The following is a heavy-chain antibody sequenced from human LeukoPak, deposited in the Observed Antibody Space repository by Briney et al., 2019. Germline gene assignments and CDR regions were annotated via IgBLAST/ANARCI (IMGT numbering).Heavy chain of an antibody. J-gene: IGHJ4*02. Sequence: SETLSLTCTVSGGSISSFYCSWIRQPAGKGLEWIGHIYTSGTTNYSPSLKSRVTMSVDTSKNQFSLKLNSVTAADTAVYYCARDRGGYDSRGIFDYWGQGTLVTVSS. CDR2: IYTSGTT. V-gene: IGHV4-4*07. D-gene: IGHD5-12*01. CDR3: ARDRGGYDSRGIFDY. CDR1: GGSISSFY.